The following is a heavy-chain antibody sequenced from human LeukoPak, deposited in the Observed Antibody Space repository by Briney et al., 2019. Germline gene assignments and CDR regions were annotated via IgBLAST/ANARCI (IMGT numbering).Heavy chain of an antibody. Sequence: SETLSLTCTVSGGSINGFYWSWIRQPPGKGLEWIGYIYYSGRTNYNPSLRSRVTISVDRSKNQFSLKMNSVTAADTAMYYCAGLHFAAAEEFDPWGQGTLVTASS. CDR2: IYYSGRT. J-gene: IGHJ5*02. V-gene: IGHV4-59*08. CDR1: GGSINGFY. D-gene: IGHD6-13*01. CDR3: AGLHFAAAEEFDP.